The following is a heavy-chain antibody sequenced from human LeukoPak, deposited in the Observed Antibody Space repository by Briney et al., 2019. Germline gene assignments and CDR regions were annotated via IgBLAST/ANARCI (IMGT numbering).Heavy chain of an antibody. CDR3: AKDPPDIAVAGYFDY. Sequence: GGSLRLSCAASGFTFSDYYMSWIRQAPGKGLEWVSYISSSSSYTNYADSVKGRFTISRDNSKNTLYLQMNSLRAEDTALYYCAKDPPDIAVAGYFDYWGQGTLVTVSS. V-gene: IGHV3-11*05. CDR1: GFTFSDYY. CDR2: ISSSSSYT. D-gene: IGHD6-19*01. J-gene: IGHJ4*02.